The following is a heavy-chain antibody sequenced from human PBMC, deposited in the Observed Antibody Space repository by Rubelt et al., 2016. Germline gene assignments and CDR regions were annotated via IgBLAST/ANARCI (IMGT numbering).Heavy chain of an antibody. Sequence: QVQLVQSGAAVKKPGASVKVSCKASGYTFNSYGISWVRRAPGQGLEWMGWSSVYTGNTKYAQKLQGRGTMTTDTSTSTADMELRSLRSDDTAVYYCARGTMVRGAPDVWGQGTTVTVSS. CDR2: SSVYTGNT. D-gene: IGHD3-10*01. V-gene: IGHV1-18*01. J-gene: IGHJ6*02. CDR1: GYTFNSYG. CDR3: ARGTMVRGAPDV.